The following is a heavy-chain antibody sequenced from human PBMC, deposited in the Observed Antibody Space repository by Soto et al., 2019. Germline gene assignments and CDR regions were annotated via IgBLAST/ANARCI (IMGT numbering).Heavy chain of an antibody. Sequence: QVQLQESGPGLVKPSETLSLTCTVSGGSISSYYWSWIRQPPGKGLEWIGYIYYSGSTNYNPSLKSRVTISVDTSKNQFSLKLSSVTAADTAVYYCAGVWIQLWSAFDIWGQGTMVTVSS. D-gene: IGHD5-18*01. CDR3: AGVWIQLWSAFDI. V-gene: IGHV4-59*01. J-gene: IGHJ3*02. CDR1: GGSISSYY. CDR2: IYYSGST.